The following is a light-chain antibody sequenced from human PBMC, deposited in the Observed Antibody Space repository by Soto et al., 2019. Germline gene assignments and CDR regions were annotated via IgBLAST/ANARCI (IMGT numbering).Light chain of an antibody. J-gene: IGKJ5*01. CDR3: QQLSSYPLT. CDR1: QGISSY. V-gene: IGKV1-9*01. CDR2: AAS. Sequence: DIQLTQSPSFLSASVGDRVTITCRASQGISSYLACYQQKPGKAPDLLIYAASTVHSGVPSRFSGSGSGTEFTLTISSLQPEDFATYYCQQLSSYPLTFGQGTRLEIK.